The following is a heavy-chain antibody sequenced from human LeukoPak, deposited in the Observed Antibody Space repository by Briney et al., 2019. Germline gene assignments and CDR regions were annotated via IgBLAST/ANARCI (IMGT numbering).Heavy chain of an antibody. Sequence: GGSLRLSCTASKFTFSNYAMSWVRQAPGKGLEWVSVISGSGGSTYYADSAKGRFTISRDNPKDTLFLQMNSLRTEDTAVYYCAKRSNFWTGYLDYWGQGTLVTVSS. CDR2: ISGSGGST. V-gene: IGHV3-23*01. CDR1: KFTFSNYA. CDR3: AKRSNFWTGYLDY. D-gene: IGHD3/OR15-3a*01. J-gene: IGHJ4*02.